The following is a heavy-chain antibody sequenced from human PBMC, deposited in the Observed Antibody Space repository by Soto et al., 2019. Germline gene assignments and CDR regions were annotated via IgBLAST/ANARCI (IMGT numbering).Heavy chain of an antibody. J-gene: IGHJ6*02. Sequence: SVKVSCKASGGTFSSYAISWVRQAPGQGLEWMGGIIPIFGTANYAQKFQGRVTITADESTSTAYMELSSLRSEDTAVYYCARDGCSITSCHDQGTVLVYYYGMDVWGQGTTVTVSS. D-gene: IGHD2-2*01. CDR1: GGTFSSYA. V-gene: IGHV1-69*13. CDR3: ARDGCSITSCHDQGTVLVYYYGMDV. CDR2: IIPIFGTA.